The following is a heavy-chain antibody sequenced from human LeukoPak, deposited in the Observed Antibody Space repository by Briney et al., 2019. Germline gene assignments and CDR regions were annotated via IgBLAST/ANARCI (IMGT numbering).Heavy chain of an antibody. CDR3: AKDMTTVTTFWYFDL. CDR1: RFTFSSYA. V-gene: IGHV3-23*01. CDR2: ISGSGGST. J-gene: IGHJ2*01. D-gene: IGHD4-17*01. Sequence: PGGSLRLSCAASRFTFSSYAMSWVRQAPGKGLEWVSAISGSGGSTYYADSVKGRFTISRDNSKNTLYLQMNSLRAEDTAVYYCAKDMTTVTTFWYFDLWGRGTLVTVSS.